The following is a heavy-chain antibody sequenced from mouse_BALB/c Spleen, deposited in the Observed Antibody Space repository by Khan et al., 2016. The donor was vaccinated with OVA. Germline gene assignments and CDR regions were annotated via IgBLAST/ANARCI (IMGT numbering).Heavy chain of an antibody. CDR1: GYSFTSYY. D-gene: IGHD2-2*01. V-gene: IGHV1-31*01. Sequence: VQLQQSGPELMKPGASVKISCKASGYSFTSYYIHWIMQSHGKSLEWIGYIDPFSGGITYNKKLKGKATLTVEKSSSTAYLYLSNLTSEDSAVLYCTRHGYVALFTDWDQGTLVTVSA. CDR2: IDPFSGGI. J-gene: IGHJ3*01. CDR3: TRHGYVALFTD.